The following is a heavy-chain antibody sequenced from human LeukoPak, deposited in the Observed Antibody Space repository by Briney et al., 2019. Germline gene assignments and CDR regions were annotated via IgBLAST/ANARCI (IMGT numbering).Heavy chain of an antibody. V-gene: IGHV1-18*01. J-gene: IGHJ4*02. CDR2: ISAYNGNT. CDR3: ARDLRAYSSGYTDY. CDR1: GYTFTSCG. Sequence: ASVKVSCKASGYTFTSCGISWVRQAPGQGLEWMGWISAYNGNTNYAQKLQGRVTMTTDTSTSTAYMELRSLRPDDTAVYYCARDLRAYSSGYTDYWGQGTLVTVSS. D-gene: IGHD3-22*01.